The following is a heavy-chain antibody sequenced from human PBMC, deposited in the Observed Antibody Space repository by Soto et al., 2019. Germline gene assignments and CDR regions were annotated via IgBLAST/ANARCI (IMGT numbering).Heavy chain of an antibody. J-gene: IGHJ4*02. D-gene: IGHD3-22*01. CDR3: ARDPNYYDSSGHYAGY. V-gene: IGHV1-69*06. CDR2: IIPIFGTA. Sequence: SVKVSCKTSGYNFAKYSMHWVRQAPGQGLEWMGGIIPIFGTANYAQKFQGRVTITADKSTSTAYMELGSLRSEDTAVYYCARDPNYYDSSGHYAGYWGQGTLVTVSS. CDR1: GYNFAKYS.